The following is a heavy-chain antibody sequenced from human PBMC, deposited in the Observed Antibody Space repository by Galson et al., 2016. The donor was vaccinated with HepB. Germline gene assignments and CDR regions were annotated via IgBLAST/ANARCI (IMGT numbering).Heavy chain of an antibody. CDR1: GGSISSYY. CDR3: ARGDGYNFH. J-gene: IGHJ4*02. D-gene: IGHD5-24*01. Sequence: TCTVSGGSISSYYWSWIRQPPGKGLEWIGYIYYSGSTNYNPSLKSRVTISVDTSKNQFSLKLSSVTAADTAVYYCARGDGYNFHWGQGTLVTVSS. V-gene: IGHV4-59*01. CDR2: IYYSGST.